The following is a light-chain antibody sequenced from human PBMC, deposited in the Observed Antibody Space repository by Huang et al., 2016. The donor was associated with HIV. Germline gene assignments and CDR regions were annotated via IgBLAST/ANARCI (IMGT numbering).Light chain of an antibody. CDR3: QQYNNWPPLT. J-gene: IGKJ4*01. Sequence: EIVMTQSPATLSVSPGERATLSCRASQSVSTNVAWYQQKAGQAPRLLRYGTSTRATGVPARFSGSGSGTEFTLTISSLQSEDFAVHYCQQYNNWPPLTFGGGTRVEIK. V-gene: IGKV3-15*01. CDR1: QSVSTN. CDR2: GTS.